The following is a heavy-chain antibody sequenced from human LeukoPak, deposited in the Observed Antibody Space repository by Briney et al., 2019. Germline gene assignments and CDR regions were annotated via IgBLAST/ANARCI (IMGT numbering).Heavy chain of an antibody. Sequence: SVKVSCKASGGTFSSYAISWVRQAPGQGLEWMGGIIPIFGTANYAQKFQGRVTITTDESTSTAYMELSSLRSEDTAAYYCASSPGEYSSSWVHDYWGQGTLVTVSS. CDR3: ASSPGEYSSSWVHDY. CDR2: IIPIFGTA. J-gene: IGHJ4*02. D-gene: IGHD6-13*01. CDR1: GGTFSSYA. V-gene: IGHV1-69*05.